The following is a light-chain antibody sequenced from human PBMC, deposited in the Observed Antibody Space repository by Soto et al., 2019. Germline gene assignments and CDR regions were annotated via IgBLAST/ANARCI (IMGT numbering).Light chain of an antibody. CDR3: QQNHDWPLT. V-gene: IGKV3-15*01. CDR1: QSVGSN. J-gene: IGKJ4*01. CDR2: DAS. Sequence: EIMMTQSPATLSVSPGERATLSCRASQSVGSNLAWYQQKPGQAPRLLIYDASTRATGIPARFSGSGSGTEFTLTINSLQSEDFAVYYCQQNHDWPLTFGGVTKVEIK.